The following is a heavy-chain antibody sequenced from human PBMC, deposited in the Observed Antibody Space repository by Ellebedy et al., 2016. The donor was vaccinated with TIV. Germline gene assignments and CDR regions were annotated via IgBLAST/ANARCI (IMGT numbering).Heavy chain of an antibody. V-gene: IGHV3-23*01. CDR3: AKFPSVTTPGVDL. CDR1: GFTFSTYA. Sequence: PGGSLRLSCAASGFTFSTYALTWVRQAPGRGLEWVSAIGGSGGRANYADSVRGRFTISRDNSKSTLFLYMNNLRAEDTAVYYCAKFPSVTTPGVDLWGQGTLVTVSS. CDR2: IGGSGGRA. J-gene: IGHJ5*02. D-gene: IGHD4-17*01.